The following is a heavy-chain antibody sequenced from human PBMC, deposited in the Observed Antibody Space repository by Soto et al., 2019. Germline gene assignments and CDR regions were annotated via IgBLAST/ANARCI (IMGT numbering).Heavy chain of an antibody. D-gene: IGHD6-13*01. V-gene: IGHV5-10-1*01. J-gene: IGHJ3*02. Sequence: GESLKISCEGSGYSFKTHWITWVRQMPGKGLEWVGRIDPSDSYISYSPSFQGHVTISADKSISTAYLQWSSLKASDTAMYYCASKGIAAAGTLGDAFDIWGQGTMVTVSS. CDR1: GYSFKTHW. CDR2: IDPSDSYI. CDR3: ASKGIAAAGTLGDAFDI.